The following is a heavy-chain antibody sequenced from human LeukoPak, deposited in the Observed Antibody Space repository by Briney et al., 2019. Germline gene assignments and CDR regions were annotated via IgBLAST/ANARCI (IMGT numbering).Heavy chain of an antibody. D-gene: IGHD3-10*01. J-gene: IGHJ4*02. CDR1: GFTFSSYW. Sequence: GGSLRLSCAASGFTFSSYWMSWVRQAPGKGLEWVANIKQDGSEKYYVDSVKGRFTISRDNAKNSLYLQMNSLRAEDTAVYYCARESGRNRITMVRGVTNIDYWGQGTLVTVSS. CDR2: IKQDGSEK. CDR3: ARESGRNRITMVRGVTNIDY. V-gene: IGHV3-7*01.